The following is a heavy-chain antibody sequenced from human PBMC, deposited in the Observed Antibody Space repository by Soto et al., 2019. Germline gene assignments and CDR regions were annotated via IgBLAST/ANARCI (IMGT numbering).Heavy chain of an antibody. J-gene: IGHJ4*02. CDR1: GYLFTTYA. V-gene: IGHV1-3*01. CDR3: ARGSLRYCSGGSCYLFDY. D-gene: IGHD2-15*01. Sequence: ASVTVSCKASGYLFTTYAIHWVRQAPGQTPEWMGWINAGNGNTKFTEKFQRRVTITTDTSTSTAYMELSRLGSDDTAVYYCARGSLRYCSGGSCYLFDYWGQGTLVTVSS. CDR2: INAGNGNT.